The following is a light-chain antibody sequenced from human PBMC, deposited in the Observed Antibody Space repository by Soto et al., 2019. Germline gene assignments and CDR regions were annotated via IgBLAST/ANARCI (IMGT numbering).Light chain of an antibody. V-gene: IGKV1-39*01. CDR2: AAS. CDR1: HTISTY. Sequence: DFQMTQSPSSLSPSVRDRVTITCRPSHTISTYLNWYQQKPGKAPKLLIYAASSLQSGVPSRFSGSGSGTDFTLTISSLQPEDFATYCCQQGRSNPITFGQGTKVDI. CDR3: QQGRSNPIT. J-gene: IGKJ1*01.